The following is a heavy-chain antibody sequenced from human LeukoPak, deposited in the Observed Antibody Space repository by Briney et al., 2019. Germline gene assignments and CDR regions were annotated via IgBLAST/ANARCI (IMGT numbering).Heavy chain of an antibody. CDR3: ARDSKPAYYYDSSGQTHLDY. CDR2: ISSSGSTI. Sequence: GGSLRLSCAASGFTFSDYYMSWIRQAPGKGLEWVSYISSSGSTIYYADSVKGRFTISRDNAKTSLYLQMNSLRAEDTAVYYCARDSKPAYYYDSSGQTHLDYWGQGTLVTVSS. D-gene: IGHD3-22*01. V-gene: IGHV3-11*01. J-gene: IGHJ4*02. CDR1: GFTFSDYY.